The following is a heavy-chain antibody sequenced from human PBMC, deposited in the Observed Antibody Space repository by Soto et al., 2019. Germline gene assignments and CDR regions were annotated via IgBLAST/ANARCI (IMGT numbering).Heavy chain of an antibody. J-gene: IGHJ6*02. D-gene: IGHD2-2*01. CDR1: GGTFSSYA. Sequence: QVQLVQSGAEVKKPGSSVKVSCKASGGTFSSYAVSWVRQAPGQGLEWLGGILPMFGSPKYAQKLQGRVTVSADESTSTFYMELSSLSSEDTAVYYCARDMWEIVMVPPDLPYYYSLDVWGQWTTVTVSS. CDR3: ARDMWEIVMVPPDLPYYYSLDV. V-gene: IGHV1-69*01. CDR2: ILPMFGSP.